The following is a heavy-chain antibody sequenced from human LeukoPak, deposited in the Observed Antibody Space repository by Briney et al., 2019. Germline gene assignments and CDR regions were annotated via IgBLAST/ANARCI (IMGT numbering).Heavy chain of an antibody. CDR1: GYTFTSYD. J-gene: IGHJ4*02. V-gene: IGHV1-69*04. Sequence: SVKVSCKASGYTFTSYDINWVRQATGQGLEWMGRIIPILGIANYAQKFQGRVTITADKSTSTAYMELSSLRSEDTAVYYCARDKGRYYYDTSSYYYPPYYFDYWGQGTLVTVSS. CDR2: IIPILGIA. D-gene: IGHD3-22*01. CDR3: ARDKGRYYYDTSSYYYPPYYFDY.